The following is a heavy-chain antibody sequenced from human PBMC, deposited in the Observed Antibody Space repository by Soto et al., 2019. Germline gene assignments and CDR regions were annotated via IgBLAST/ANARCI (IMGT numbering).Heavy chain of an antibody. Sequence: GGSLRLSCAASGFAFSSYAMSWVRQAPGKGLEWVSAISGSGGSTYYADSVKGRFTISRDNSKNTLYLQMNSLRAEDTAVYYCAKDVVQVKPSQLYYDFWSGYYTFDYWGQGTLVTVSS. D-gene: IGHD3-3*01. J-gene: IGHJ4*02. CDR2: ISGSGGST. CDR1: GFAFSSYA. V-gene: IGHV3-23*01. CDR3: AKDVVQVKPSQLYYDFWSGYYTFDY.